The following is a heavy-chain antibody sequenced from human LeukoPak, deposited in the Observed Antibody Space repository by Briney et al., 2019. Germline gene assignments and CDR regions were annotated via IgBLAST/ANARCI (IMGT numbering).Heavy chain of an antibody. D-gene: IGHD2-2*01. CDR1: GFTFSSYS. J-gene: IGHJ4*02. CDR3: ARTPGGCSSTSC. Sequence: GGSLRLSCAASGFTFSSYSMNWVRQAPGKGLEWVSYISSSSSTIYYADSVKGRFTISRGNAKNSLYLQMNSLRAEDTAVYYCARTPGGCSSTSCWGQGTLVTVSS. V-gene: IGHV3-48*01. CDR2: ISSSSSTI.